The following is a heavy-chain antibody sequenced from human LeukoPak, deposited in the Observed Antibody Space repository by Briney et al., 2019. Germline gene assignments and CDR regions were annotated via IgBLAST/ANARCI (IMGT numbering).Heavy chain of an antibody. Sequence: PSETLSLTCTVSGGSISSGSYYWSWIRQPARKGLEWIGRIYSSGSTNYNPSLKSRVTISLDTSKNQFSLNLSSVTAADTAVYYCARAIAARRRVGWDYFDYWGQGTLVTVSS. CDR1: GGSISSGSYY. V-gene: IGHV4-61*02. CDR3: ARAIAARRRVGWDYFDY. D-gene: IGHD6-6*01. J-gene: IGHJ4*02. CDR2: IYSSGST.